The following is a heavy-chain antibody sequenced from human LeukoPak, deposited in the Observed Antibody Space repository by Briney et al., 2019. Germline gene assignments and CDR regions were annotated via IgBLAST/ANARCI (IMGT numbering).Heavy chain of an antibody. CDR1: GGTFSSYA. J-gene: IGHJ6*03. Sequence: ASVKVSCKASGGTFSSYAISWVRQAPGQGLEWMGGIIPIFGTANYAQKFQGRVTITTDESTSTAYMELSSLRSEDTAVYYCARGGFWNYFDYYYYYMDVWGKGTTVTVSS. CDR3: ARGGFWNYFDYYYYYMDV. CDR2: IIPIFGTA. V-gene: IGHV1-69*05. D-gene: IGHD1-7*01.